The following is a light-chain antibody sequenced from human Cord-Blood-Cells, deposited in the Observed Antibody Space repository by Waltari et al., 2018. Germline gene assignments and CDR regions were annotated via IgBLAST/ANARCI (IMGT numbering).Light chain of an antibody. J-gene: IGLJ3*02. V-gene: IGLV3-1*01. CDR3: QAWDSSTWV. Sequence: SYELTQPPSVSVSPGQTANITCSGDKLGDKYTCWYQQKPGQSPVLIIYQDSKRPSGIPERFYGSNSGNTATLTSIGTQAMEEADYYCQAWDSSTWVFGGGTKLTV. CDR2: QDS. CDR1: KLGDKY.